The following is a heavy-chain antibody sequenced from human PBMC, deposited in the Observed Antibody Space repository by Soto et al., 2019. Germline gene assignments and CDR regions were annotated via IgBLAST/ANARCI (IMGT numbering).Heavy chain of an antibody. CDR1: GFTFSSYA. V-gene: IGHV3-23*01. CDR2: ISGSGGST. Sequence: EVQLLESGGGLVQPGGSLRLSCAASGFTFSSYAMSWVRQAPGKGLEWVSAISGSGGSTYYADSVKGRFTISRDNSKNTLYLQMNSLRAEDTAVYYCARDSSGWRYFDYWGQGTLVTVSS. J-gene: IGHJ4*02. D-gene: IGHD6-19*01. CDR3: ARDSSGWRYFDY.